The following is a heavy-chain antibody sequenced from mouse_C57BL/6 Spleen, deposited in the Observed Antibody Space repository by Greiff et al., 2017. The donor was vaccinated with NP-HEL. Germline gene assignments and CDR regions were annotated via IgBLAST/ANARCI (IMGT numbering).Heavy chain of an antibody. V-gene: IGHV1-81*01. J-gene: IGHJ4*01. CDR3: ARLVDGYYVGAMDY. CDR2: IYPRSGNT. CDR1: GYTFTSYG. Sequence: VKLMESGAELARPGASVKLSCKASGYTFTSYGISWVKQRTGQGLEWIGEIYPRSGNTYYNEKFKGKATLTADKSSSTAYMELRSLTSEDSAVYFCARLVDGYYVGAMDYWGQGTSVTVSS. D-gene: IGHD2-3*01.